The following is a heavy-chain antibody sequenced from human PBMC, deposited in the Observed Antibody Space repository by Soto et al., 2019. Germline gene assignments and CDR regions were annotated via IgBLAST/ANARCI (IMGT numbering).Heavy chain of an antibody. CDR2: IYYSGST. Sequence: SETLSLTCTVSGGSISSSSYYWGWIRQPPGKGLEWIGSIYYSGSTYYNPSLKSRVTISVDTSKNQFSLKLSSVTAADTAVYYCASRDYRGTTHFDYWGQGTLVTVSS. CDR3: ASRDYRGTTHFDY. CDR1: GGSISSSSYY. D-gene: IGHD4-4*01. V-gene: IGHV4-39*01. J-gene: IGHJ4*02.